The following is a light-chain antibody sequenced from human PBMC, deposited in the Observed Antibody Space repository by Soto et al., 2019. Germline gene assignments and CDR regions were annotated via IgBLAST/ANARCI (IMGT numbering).Light chain of an antibody. CDR2: EVS. CDR3: SSYTSSSTYV. J-gene: IGLJ1*01. Sequence: QSVLTQPASVSGSPGQSITISCTGTSSDVGGYNYVSWYQQHPGKAPKLMIYEVSNRPSGVSNRFSGSKSGNTASLTISGLQAEDEDDYYCSSYTSSSTYVFGTGTKLTVL. CDR1: SSDVGGYNY. V-gene: IGLV2-14*01.